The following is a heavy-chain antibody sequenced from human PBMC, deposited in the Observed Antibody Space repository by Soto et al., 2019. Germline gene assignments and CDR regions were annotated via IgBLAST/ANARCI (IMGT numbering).Heavy chain of an antibody. CDR3: TRDIGGWGAY. Sequence: EVQLVESGGGLVQPGGSLRLSCAASGFTFSNFWMHWVRQVPGKGLIWVSRINEDGIIINYADSVKGRFTISRENDRETLYLEVNSLRAEDTAVFYCTRDIGGWGAYWGQGALVTVSS. V-gene: IGHV3-74*01. CDR1: GFTFSNFW. D-gene: IGHD3-10*01. J-gene: IGHJ4*02. CDR2: INEDGIII.